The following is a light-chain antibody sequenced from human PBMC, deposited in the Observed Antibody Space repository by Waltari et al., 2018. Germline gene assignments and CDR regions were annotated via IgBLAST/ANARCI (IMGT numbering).Light chain of an antibody. CDR2: AVN. V-gene: IGLV2-23*02. CDR3: CSFAGAGTTGV. J-gene: IGLJ3*02. CDR1: SSDVGGYDR. Sequence: QSALTQPTSVSGSPGQSITISCTGTSSDVGGYDRVSCYQHHPDQAPKLLSSAVNKRRSGASSHVSGSKSGNTASLTISGLQAEDDADYYCCSFAGAGTTGVMGGGTKLTVL.